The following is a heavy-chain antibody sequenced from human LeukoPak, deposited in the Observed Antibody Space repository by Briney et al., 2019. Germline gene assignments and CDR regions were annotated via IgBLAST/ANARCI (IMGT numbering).Heavy chain of an antibody. V-gene: IGHV4-59*01. Sequence: SETLSLTCTGSGGSISTYYWSWIRQPPGKGLEWIGYIDYSGATNYNPSLKSRVTMSVDTSKHQFSLKLSSVTAADTAVYYCARVGSYCFEYWGQGTLVTVSS. CDR2: IDYSGAT. CDR3: ARVGSYCFEY. J-gene: IGHJ4*02. D-gene: IGHD3-10*01. CDR1: GGSISTYY.